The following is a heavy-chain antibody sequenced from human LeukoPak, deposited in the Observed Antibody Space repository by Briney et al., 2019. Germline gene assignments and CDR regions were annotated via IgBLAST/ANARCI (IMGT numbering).Heavy chain of an antibody. CDR3: AREPLPQDYYDSSGYYENAFDI. D-gene: IGHD3-22*01. Sequence: GRSLRLSCAASGFTFSSYAMHWVRQAPGKGLEWVAVISYDGSNKYYADSVKGRFTISRDNAKNSLYLQMNSLRAEDTAVYYCAREPLPQDYYDSSGYYENAFDIWGQGTMVTVSS. V-gene: IGHV3-30*04. CDR2: ISYDGSNK. J-gene: IGHJ3*02. CDR1: GFTFSSYA.